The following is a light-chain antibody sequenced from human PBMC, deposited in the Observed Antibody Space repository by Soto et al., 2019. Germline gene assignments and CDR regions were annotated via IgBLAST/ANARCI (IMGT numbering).Light chain of an antibody. CDR3: QQYNDWPQT. J-gene: IGKJ1*01. Sequence: ILIRPCPSTRSVSPGARATLSCGASQSVSSNVAWYQQKPGQAPRLLVYGASTKASRIPVRFSGSGSGTEFTLTISSLQSEDFVVYYCQQYNDWPQTFGQGTKVEIK. V-gene: IGKV3-15*01. CDR2: GAS. CDR1: QSVSSN.